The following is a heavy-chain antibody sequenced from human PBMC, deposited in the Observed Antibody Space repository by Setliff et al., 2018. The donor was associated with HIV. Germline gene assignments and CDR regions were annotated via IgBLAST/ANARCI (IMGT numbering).Heavy chain of an antibody. CDR1: GDSFRSSRYY. J-gene: IGHJ3*02. D-gene: IGHD1-1*01. Sequence: SETLSLTCTVSGDSFRSSRYYWSWIRQPAGKGLEWIGRNSNPSLTSRVTMSVDTSKNQFFLKLSSVTAADTAMYYCATPHREREDDAFDIWGQGTKVTVSS. V-gene: IGHV4-61*02. CDR3: ATPHREREDDAFDI.